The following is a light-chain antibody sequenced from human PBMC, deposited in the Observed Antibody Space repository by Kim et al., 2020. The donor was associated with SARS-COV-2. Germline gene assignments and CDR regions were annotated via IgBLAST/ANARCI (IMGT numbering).Light chain of an antibody. V-gene: IGKV3-15*01. CDR1: KSVSSN. J-gene: IGKJ2*01. Sequence: EVVMMQSPATLSVSPGGRATLSCRASKSVSSNLAWYQHKPGQAPSLLIYGASTRAAGIPARFGGSGSGTEFTLTISSLQSEDFVLYFYQQYNNWPYTFGQGTKLEI. CDR3: QQYNNWPYT. CDR2: GAS.